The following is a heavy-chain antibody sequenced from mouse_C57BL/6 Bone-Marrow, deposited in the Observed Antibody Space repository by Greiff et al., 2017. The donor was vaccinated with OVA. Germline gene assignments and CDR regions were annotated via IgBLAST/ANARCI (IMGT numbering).Heavy chain of an antibody. CDR2: IDPSDSYT. CDR1: GYTFTSYW. Sequence: QVQLKQPGAELVMPGASVKLSCKASGYTFTSYWMHWVKQRPGQGLEWIGEIDPSDSYTNYNQKFKGKSTLTVDKSSSTAYMQLSSLTSEDSAVYYCARSSTMVTTEDAMDYWGQGTSVTVSS. J-gene: IGHJ4*01. D-gene: IGHD2-2*01. CDR3: ARSSTMVTTEDAMDY. V-gene: IGHV1-69*01.